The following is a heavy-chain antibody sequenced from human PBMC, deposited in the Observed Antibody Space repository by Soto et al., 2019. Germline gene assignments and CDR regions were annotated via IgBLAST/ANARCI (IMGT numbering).Heavy chain of an antibody. D-gene: IGHD1-26*01. CDR3: ARGRGFGSYYVIWYFDY. CDR1: GDSISTSGYY. Sequence: SETLSLTCTVSGDSISTSGYYWCWIRQLPGKGLEWIGYIYYRGSTYYNPSLKSRVTISVDTSKKQFSLKLSSVTAADTAVYYCARGRGFGSYYVIWYFDYWAQGTLVTVSS. J-gene: IGHJ4*02. V-gene: IGHV4-31*03. CDR2: IYYRGST.